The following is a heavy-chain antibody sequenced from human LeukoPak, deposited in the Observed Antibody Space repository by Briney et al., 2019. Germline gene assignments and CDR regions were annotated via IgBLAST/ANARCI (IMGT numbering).Heavy chain of an antibody. J-gene: IGHJ4*02. Sequence: SETLSLTCTVSGGSLSSYYWSWIRQPPGKGLEWIGYIYYSGSAKSNPSLKSRVTISVDTSKNQFSLNLSSVTAADTAVYYCARLRISVFDYWGQGTLVTVSS. V-gene: IGHV4-59*08. CDR3: ARLRISVFDY. D-gene: IGHD3-10*01. CDR2: IYYSGSA. CDR1: GGSLSSYY.